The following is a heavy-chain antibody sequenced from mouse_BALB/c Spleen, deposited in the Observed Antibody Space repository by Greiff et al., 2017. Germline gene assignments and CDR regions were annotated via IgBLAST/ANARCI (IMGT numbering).Heavy chain of an antibody. D-gene: IGHD1-1*01. CDR1: GYSFTSYW. CDR3: TRSVVLRAGDFDY. CDR2: IYPGNSDT. J-gene: IGHJ2*01. Sequence: VQLQQSGTVLARPGASVKMSCKASGYSFTSYWMHWVKQRPGQGLEWIGAIYPGNSDTSYNQKFKGKAKLTAVTSASTAYMELSSLTNEDSAVYYCTRSVVLRAGDFDYWGQGTTLTVSS. V-gene: IGHV1-5*01.